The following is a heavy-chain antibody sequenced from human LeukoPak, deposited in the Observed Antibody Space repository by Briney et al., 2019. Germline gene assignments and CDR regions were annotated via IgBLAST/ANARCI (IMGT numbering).Heavy chain of an antibody. CDR1: GGSISGYY. Sequence: PSETLSLTCTVSGGSISGYYWNWIRQSAGKGLEWIGRIYANGGTNYNPSLRSRVSMPVDTSKNQFSLKLTSVTAADTAIYYCARDFTRNSYAVAEFFHPWGQGTLVSVSS. J-gene: IGHJ1*01. V-gene: IGHV4-4*07. CDR3: ARDFTRNSYAVAEFFHP. CDR2: IYANGGT. D-gene: IGHD5-18*01.